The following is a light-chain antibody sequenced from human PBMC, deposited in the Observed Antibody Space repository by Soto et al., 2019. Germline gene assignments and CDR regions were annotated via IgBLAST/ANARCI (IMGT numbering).Light chain of an antibody. Sequence: QSALTQPASVSGSPGQSITISCTGTSSDVGGYNFVSWYQHHPGKAPKLIIYDVSNRPSGVSNRFSGSKSGNTASLTISGLQAEDEHDYYCTSYTSRVTYVFGTGTKLAVL. V-gene: IGLV2-14*03. CDR3: TSYTSRVTYV. J-gene: IGLJ1*01. CDR2: DVS. CDR1: SSDVGGYNF.